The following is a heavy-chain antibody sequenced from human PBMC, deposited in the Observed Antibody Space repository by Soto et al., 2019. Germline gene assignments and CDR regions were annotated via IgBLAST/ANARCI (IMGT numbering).Heavy chain of an antibody. V-gene: IGHV4-39*01. CDR3: AKGGSGSYSNAFDI. J-gene: IGHJ3*02. Sequence: SETLSLTCTVSGGSISGSSYYWGWIRQPPGKGLEWIGSIYYSGSTYYNPSLKSRVTISVDTSKNQFSLKLSSVTAADTAVYYCAKGGSGSYSNAFDIWGQGTMVT. D-gene: IGHD3-10*01. CDR2: IYYSGST. CDR1: GGSISGSSYY.